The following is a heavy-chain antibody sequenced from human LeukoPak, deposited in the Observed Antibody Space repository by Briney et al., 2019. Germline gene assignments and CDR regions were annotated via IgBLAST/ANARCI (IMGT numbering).Heavy chain of an antibody. Sequence: ASVKVSCKVSGYTLTELSMHWVRQAPGKGLEWMGGFDPEDGETIYAQKFQGRVTMTEDTSTDTAYMELSSLRSEDTAVYYCATVRPYHWNSNHYYFDYWGQGTLVTVSS. J-gene: IGHJ4*02. CDR1: GYTLTELS. V-gene: IGHV1-24*01. CDR2: FDPEDGET. CDR3: ATVRPYHWNSNHYYFDY. D-gene: IGHD1-7*01.